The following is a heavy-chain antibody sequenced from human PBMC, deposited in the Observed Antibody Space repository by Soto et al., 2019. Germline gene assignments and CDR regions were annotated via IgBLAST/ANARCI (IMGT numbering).Heavy chain of an antibody. D-gene: IGHD6-19*01. CDR2: ISGSGGST. CDR1: GFTFSSYA. V-gene: IGHV3-23*01. J-gene: IGHJ4*02. CDR3: AKDFLIAVAGTYFDY. Sequence: GGSLILSCAASGFTFSSYAMSWVRQAPGKGLEWVSAISGSGGSTYYADSVKGRFTISRDNSKNTLYLQMNSLRAEDTAVYYCAKDFLIAVAGTYFDYWGQGTLVTVSS.